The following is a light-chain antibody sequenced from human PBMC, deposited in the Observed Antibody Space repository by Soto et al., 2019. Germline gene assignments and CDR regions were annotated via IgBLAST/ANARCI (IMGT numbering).Light chain of an antibody. CDR1: SSDVGSYNL. CDR3: CAYAGSSTSVV. V-gene: IGLV2-23*01. J-gene: IGLJ2*01. CDR2: EGS. Sequence: QSALTQPASVSGSPGQSITISCTGTSSDVGSYNLVSWYQQHPGKAPKLMIYEGSKRTSGVSNRFSGSKSGNTASLTISALQAEDEADYYCCAYAGSSTSVVYGGGTKQAIL.